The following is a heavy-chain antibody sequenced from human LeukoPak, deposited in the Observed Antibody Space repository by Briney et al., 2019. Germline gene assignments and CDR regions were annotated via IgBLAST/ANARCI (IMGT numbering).Heavy chain of an antibody. V-gene: IGHV4-59*01. D-gene: IGHD5-24*01. CDR3: ARDRDYYYYGMDV. J-gene: IGHJ6*02. CDR2: IHYSGST. CDR1: GGSISSYH. Sequence: SETLSLTCTVSGGSISSYHWSWIRQPPGKGLEWIGYIHYSGSTNYNPSLKSRATISVETAKNQFSLKVNSVTAADTAVYYCARDRDYYYYGMDVWGQGTTVTVSS.